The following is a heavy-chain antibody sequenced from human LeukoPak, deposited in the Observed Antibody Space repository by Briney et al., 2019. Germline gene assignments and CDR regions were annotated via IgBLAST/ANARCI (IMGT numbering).Heavy chain of an antibody. V-gene: IGHV3-15*01. CDR2: IKSKYDGGTT. CDR3: ATGGYYFDY. Sequence: PGGSLRLSCAGSGFTLSNAWMNWVRQAPGKGLEWVGRIKSKYDGGTTDYAAPVKGRFTISRDDSKNTVFLQMNSLKTEDTALYYCATGGYYFDYWGQGTLVTVSS. J-gene: IGHJ4*02. CDR1: GFTLSNAW.